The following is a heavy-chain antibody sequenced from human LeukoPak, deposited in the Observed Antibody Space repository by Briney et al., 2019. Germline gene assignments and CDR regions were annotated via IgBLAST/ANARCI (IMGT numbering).Heavy chain of an antibody. CDR1: GGSISSSNW. CDR3: ARVVVRGVISGFDY. J-gene: IGHJ4*02. V-gene: IGHV4-4*02. Sequence: SGTLSLTCAVSGGSISSSNWWSWVRPPPGKGLEWIAEIHHSGSTNYNPSLKSRVTISVDKSKNQFSLKLSSVTAADTAVYYCARVVVRGVISGFDYWGQGTLVTVSS. D-gene: IGHD3-10*01. CDR2: IHHSGST.